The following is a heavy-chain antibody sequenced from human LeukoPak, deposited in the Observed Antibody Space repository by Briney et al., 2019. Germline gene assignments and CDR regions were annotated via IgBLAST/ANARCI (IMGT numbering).Heavy chain of an antibody. J-gene: IGHJ4*02. V-gene: IGHV3-74*01. CDR3: AREWNSSPEF. CDR2: TSPDGSST. Sequence: HPGWSLRLSCAASGFTFSSYWLHWVRQAPGMGLVLVSRTSPDGSSTSYADSVKGRFNISRYNSKNTLYLQMNGLRAEDTGVDYCAREWNSSPEFGGQGTLFTVSS. CDR1: GFTFSSYW. D-gene: IGHD1/OR15-1a*01.